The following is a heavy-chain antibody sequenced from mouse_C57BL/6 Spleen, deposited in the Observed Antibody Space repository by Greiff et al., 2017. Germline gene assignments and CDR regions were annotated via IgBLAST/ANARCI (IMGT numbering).Heavy chain of an antibody. CDR2: INPYNGDT. V-gene: IGHV1-20*01. CDR1: GYSFTGYF. J-gene: IGHJ3*01. Sequence: EVKLMESGPELVKPGDSVKISCKASGYSFTGYFMNWVMQSHGKSLEWIGRINPYNGDTFYNQKFKGKATLTVDKSSSTAHMELRSLTSEDSEVYYCARTAQATFWFAYWGQGTLVTVSA. D-gene: IGHD3-2*02. CDR3: ARTAQATFWFAY.